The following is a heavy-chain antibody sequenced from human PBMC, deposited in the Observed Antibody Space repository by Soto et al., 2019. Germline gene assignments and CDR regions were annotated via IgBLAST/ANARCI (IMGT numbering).Heavy chain of an antibody. CDR2: INHSGST. CDR1: GGFFSGYY. V-gene: IGHV4-34*01. Sequence: SETLSLTCAVYGGFFSGYYWSWIRQPPGKGLEWIGEINHSGSTNYNPSLKSRVTISVDTSKNQFSLKLSSVTAADTAVYYCATGEVRGAWYYYYYMDVWGKGTTVTVSS. J-gene: IGHJ6*03. CDR3: ATGEVRGAWYYYYYMDV. D-gene: IGHD2-21*01.